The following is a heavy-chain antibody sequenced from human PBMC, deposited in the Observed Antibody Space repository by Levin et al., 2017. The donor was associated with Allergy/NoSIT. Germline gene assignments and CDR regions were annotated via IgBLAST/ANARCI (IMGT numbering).Heavy chain of an antibody. J-gene: IGHJ4*02. Sequence: GESLKISCAASGFTFSSYGMHWVRQAPGKGLEWVAVIWADGSVQKYADSAKGRFTISKDNSKNTLYLQMNSLRAEDTAVYYCATDSGSSPFDYWGQGTLVTVSS. CDR3: ATDSGSSPFDY. CDR2: IWADGSVQ. CDR1: GFTFSSYG. V-gene: IGHV3-33*01. D-gene: IGHD1-26*01.